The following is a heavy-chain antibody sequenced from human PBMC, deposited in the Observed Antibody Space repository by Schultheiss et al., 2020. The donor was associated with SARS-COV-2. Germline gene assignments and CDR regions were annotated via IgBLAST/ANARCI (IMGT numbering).Heavy chain of an antibody. CDR3: ARDASEQQLVPDYFDY. CDR2: ISYDGSNK. D-gene: IGHD6-13*01. V-gene: IGHV3-30*07. J-gene: IGHJ4*02. Sequence: GGSLRLSCAASGFTFSSYAMHWVRQAPGKGLEWVAVISYDGSNKYYADSVKGRFTISRDNSKNTLYLQMNSLRAEDTAVYYCARDASEQQLVPDYFDYWGQGTLVTVSS. CDR1: GFTFSSYA.